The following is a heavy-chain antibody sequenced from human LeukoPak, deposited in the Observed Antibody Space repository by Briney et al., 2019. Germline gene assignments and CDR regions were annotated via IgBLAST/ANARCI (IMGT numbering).Heavy chain of an antibody. CDR3: ARQKQQLVVWFDP. CDR1: GGSISSSSYY. V-gene: IGHV4-39*01. Sequence: PSDTLSLTCTVSGGSISSSSYYWGWIRQPPGKGLEWIGSIYYSGSTYYNPSLKSRVTISVDTSKNQFSLKLSSVTAADTAVYYCARQKQQLVVWFDPWGQGTLVTVSS. J-gene: IGHJ5*02. D-gene: IGHD6-13*01. CDR2: IYYSGST.